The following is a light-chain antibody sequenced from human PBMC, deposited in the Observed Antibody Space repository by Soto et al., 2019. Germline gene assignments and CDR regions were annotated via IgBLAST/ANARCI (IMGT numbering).Light chain of an antibody. V-gene: IGKV3-20*01. J-gene: IGKJ3*01. CDR1: QRVNSNY. CDR3: QQYTASSGIFT. Sequence: VLTQSPGTLSLSPGERATLSCRASQRVNSNYFAWYQQKPGQAPRLLVFGASTRATGIPDRFSGSGSGTDCILTISRVEPEDFAVYYCQQYTASSGIFTFGPGTKVDSK. CDR2: GAS.